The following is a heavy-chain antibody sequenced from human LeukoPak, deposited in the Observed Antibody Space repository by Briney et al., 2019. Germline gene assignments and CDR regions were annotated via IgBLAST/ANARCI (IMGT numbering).Heavy chain of an antibody. CDR1: GGSISSYY. J-gene: IGHJ6*03. D-gene: IGHD5-18*01. CDR2: IYYSGTT. V-gene: IGHV4-59*01. Sequence: PSETLSLTCTVAGGSISSYYWNWIRQPPGKGLEWIGYIYYSGTTNYNPSLKSRVTISVDTSKNQFSLKLSSVTAADTAVYYCARVNKGGIGYSYGYDYYMDVWGKGTTVTVSS. CDR3: ARVNKGGIGYSYGYDYYMDV.